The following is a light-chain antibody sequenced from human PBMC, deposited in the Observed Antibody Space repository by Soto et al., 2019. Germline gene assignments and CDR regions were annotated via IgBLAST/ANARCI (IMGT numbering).Light chain of an antibody. CDR1: QSVSSSY. CDR3: QQYDSSPIT. CDR2: GAS. J-gene: IGKJ5*01. Sequence: SVLTQSPGTLALAPGERGTLSCRASQSVSSSYLAWYQQKPGQAPSLLIYGASRRATGIPDRFSGSGSGTDFTITISRLEPEDFAVYYCQQYDSSPITFGQGTRLEIK. V-gene: IGKV3-20*01.